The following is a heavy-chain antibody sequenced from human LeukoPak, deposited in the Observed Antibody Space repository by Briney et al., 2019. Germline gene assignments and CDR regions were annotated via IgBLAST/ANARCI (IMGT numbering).Heavy chain of an antibody. V-gene: IGHV4-59*01. CDR1: GGSISSYY. D-gene: IGHD4-17*01. J-gene: IGHJ4*02. Sequence: SETLSLTCNVSGGSISSYYWNWIRQPPGEGLEWIGYIFYSGSTNYNPSLKSRVTISVDTSKNQFSLKVNSVTAADTALYYCARSYGDHKYFFDYWGQGTLVTVSS. CDR2: IFYSGST. CDR3: ARSYGDHKYFFDY.